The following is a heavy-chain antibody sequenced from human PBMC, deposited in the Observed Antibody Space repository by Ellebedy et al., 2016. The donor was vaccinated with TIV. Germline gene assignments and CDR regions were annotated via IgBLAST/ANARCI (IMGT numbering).Heavy chain of an antibody. CDR3: ARGLRWYLDY. V-gene: IGHV4-31*03. CDR1: GGSISSGGYY. J-gene: IGHJ4*02. D-gene: IGHD4-23*01. Sequence: SETLSLTXTVSGGSISSGGYYWSWIRQHPGKGLEWIGYIYYSGSTYYNPSLKSRVTISVDTSKNQFSLKLSSVTAADTAVYYCARGLRWYLDYWGQGTLVTVSS. CDR2: IYYSGST.